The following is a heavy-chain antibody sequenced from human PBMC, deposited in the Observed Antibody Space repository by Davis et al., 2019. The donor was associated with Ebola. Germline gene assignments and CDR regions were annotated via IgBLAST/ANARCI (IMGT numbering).Heavy chain of an antibody. D-gene: IGHD6-6*01. V-gene: IGHV1-69*13. J-gene: IGHJ1*01. CDR3: VREDVGQHVPVE. CDR2: VIPMFGMV. CDR1: GGTFTNCV. Sequence: SVKVSCKASGGTFTNCVITWVRQAPGQGIQWVGGVIPMFGMVKYAQQFQDRVTIMADGSTNTAYMEVNNLSFEDTAVYYCVREDVGQHVPVEWGQGTLVTVSS.